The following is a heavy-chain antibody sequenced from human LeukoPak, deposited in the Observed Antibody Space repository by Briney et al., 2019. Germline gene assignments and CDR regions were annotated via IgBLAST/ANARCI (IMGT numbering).Heavy chain of an antibody. V-gene: IGHV4-59*01. CDR3: ARRDGYKKYYFDY. D-gene: IGHD5-24*01. J-gene: IGHJ4*02. CDR2: IYYSGST. CDR1: GGSISSYY. Sequence: SETLSLTCTVSGGSISSYYWSWIRQPPGKGLEWIGYIYYSGSTNCNPSLKSRVTISVDTSKNQFSLKLSSVTAADTAVYYCARRDGYKKYYFDYWGQGTLVTVSS.